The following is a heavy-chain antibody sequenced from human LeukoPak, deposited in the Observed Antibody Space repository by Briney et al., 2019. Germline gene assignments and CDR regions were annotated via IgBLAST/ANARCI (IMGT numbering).Heavy chain of an antibody. J-gene: IGHJ4*02. CDR1: GGSISSGDYY. CDR2: IYYSGST. D-gene: IGHD6-19*01. CDR3: AREAVAGGGVDY. V-gene: IGHV4-30-4*01. Sequence: PSQTLSLTCTVSGGSISSGDYYWSWIRQPPGKGLEWIGYIYYSGSTYYNPSLKSRVTISVNTSKNQFSLKPSSVTAADTAVYYCAREAVAGGGVDYWGQGTLVTVSS.